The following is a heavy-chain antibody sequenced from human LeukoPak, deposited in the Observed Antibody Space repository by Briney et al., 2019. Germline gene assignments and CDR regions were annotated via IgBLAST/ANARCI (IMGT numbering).Heavy chain of an antibody. Sequence: ASVKVSCKASGYTFTTYDITWVRQAPGQGLEWVGWISAYNGNINYAQRLQDRVTMTTDTSTSTAYMELRSLRSDDTAVYYCARDIIPRKANEDQEDYYYYGMDVWGQGTTVTVSS. CDR2: ISAYNGNI. D-gene: IGHD1-14*01. CDR1: GYTFTTYD. J-gene: IGHJ6*02. V-gene: IGHV1-18*01. CDR3: ARDIIPRKANEDQEDYYYYGMDV.